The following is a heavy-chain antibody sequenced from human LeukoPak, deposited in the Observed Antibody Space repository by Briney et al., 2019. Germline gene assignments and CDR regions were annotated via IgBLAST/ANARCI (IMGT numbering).Heavy chain of an antibody. Sequence: GGSLRLSCAASGFTVSSNYMSWVRQAPGKGLEWVSVIYSGGNTYYADSVKGRFTISRDNSKNTLYLQMNSLRAEDTAVYYCARDMITMVRGVLRNYYGMDVWGQGTTVTVSS. CDR2: IYSGGNT. CDR3: ARDMITMVRGVLRNYYGMDV. J-gene: IGHJ6*02. D-gene: IGHD3-10*01. V-gene: IGHV3-66*01. CDR1: GFTVSSNY.